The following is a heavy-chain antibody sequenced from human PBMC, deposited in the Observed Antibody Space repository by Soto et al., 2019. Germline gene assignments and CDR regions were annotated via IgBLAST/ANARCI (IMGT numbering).Heavy chain of an antibody. D-gene: IGHD5-18*01. CDR1: GGSISSGDYY. CDR3: ARDERGYSYGTSPPL. V-gene: IGHV4-30-4*01. Sequence: QVQLQESGPGLVKPSQTLSLTCTVSGGSISSGDYYWSWIRQPPRKGLEWIGYIYYSGSTYYNPSLKSRVTISVDTSKNQFSLKLSSVTAADTAVYYCARDERGYSYGTSPPLWGQGTLVTVSS. CDR2: IYYSGST. J-gene: IGHJ4*02.